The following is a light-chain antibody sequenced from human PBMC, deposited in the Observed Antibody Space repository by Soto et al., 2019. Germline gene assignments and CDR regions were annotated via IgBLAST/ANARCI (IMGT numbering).Light chain of an antibody. Sequence: EIVLTQSPGTLSLSPGERAPLSWTASQSVTSYLAWYQQKPGQPPRLLIYGASNRATGIPARFSGSGSGTDFTLTISSLQPEDFSVYYCQQRSSWPLITFGQGTRLEIK. V-gene: IGKV3-11*01. CDR1: QSVTSY. CDR3: QQRSSWPLIT. J-gene: IGKJ5*01. CDR2: GAS.